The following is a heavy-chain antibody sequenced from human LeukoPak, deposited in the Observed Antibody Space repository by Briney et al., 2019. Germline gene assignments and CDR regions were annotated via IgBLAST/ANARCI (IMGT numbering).Heavy chain of an antibody. J-gene: IGHJ4*02. Sequence: GGSLRLSCTASEFTFGDYAMSWVRQAPGKGLEWVGFIRSKAYGGTTEYAASVKGRFTISRDDSKSIAYLQMNSLKTEDTAVYYCTRVNYDFWSGYRYYFDYWGQGTLVTVSS. D-gene: IGHD3-3*01. V-gene: IGHV3-49*04. CDR1: EFTFGDYA. CDR3: TRVNYDFWSGYRYYFDY. CDR2: IRSKAYGGTT.